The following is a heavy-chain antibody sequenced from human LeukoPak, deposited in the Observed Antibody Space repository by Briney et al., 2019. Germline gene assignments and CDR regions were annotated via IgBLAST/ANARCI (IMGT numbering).Heavy chain of an antibody. CDR2: INHSGST. CDR3: ARSYYDFWSGYYTWFDP. J-gene: IGHJ5*02. V-gene: IGHV4-34*01. CDR1: GGSISSYY. D-gene: IGHD3-3*01. Sequence: PSETLSLTCTVSGGSISSYYWSWIRQPPGKGLEWIGEINHSGSTNYNPSLKSRVTISVDTSKNQFSLKLSSVTAADTAVYYCARSYYDFWSGYYTWFDPWGQGTLVTVSS.